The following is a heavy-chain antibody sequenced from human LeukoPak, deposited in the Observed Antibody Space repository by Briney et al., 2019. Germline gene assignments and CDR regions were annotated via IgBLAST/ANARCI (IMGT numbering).Heavy chain of an antibody. Sequence: SVKVSCKASGYTFTGYYMHWVRQAPGQGLEWMGRIIPILGIANYAQKFQGRVTITADKSTSTAYMELSSLRSEDTAVYYCARVAVGATLEFDYWGQGTLVTVSS. CDR2: IIPILGIA. J-gene: IGHJ4*02. V-gene: IGHV1-69*04. CDR1: GYTFTGYY. CDR3: ARVAVGATLEFDY. D-gene: IGHD1-26*01.